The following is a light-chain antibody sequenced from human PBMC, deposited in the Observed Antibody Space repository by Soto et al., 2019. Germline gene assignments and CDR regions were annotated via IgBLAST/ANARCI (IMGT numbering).Light chain of an antibody. CDR1: QSVSSSY. J-gene: IGKJ4*01. V-gene: IGKV3-20*01. CDR3: QQYGSSPPLT. Sequence: EFVLTQSPGTLSLSPGERATLSCRASQSVSSSYLAWYQQKPGQAPRILIYGASTRATGIPDRFSGSGSGTDIHLTISRLEPEDFALYYWQQYGSSPPLTFGGGTKVEIK. CDR2: GAS.